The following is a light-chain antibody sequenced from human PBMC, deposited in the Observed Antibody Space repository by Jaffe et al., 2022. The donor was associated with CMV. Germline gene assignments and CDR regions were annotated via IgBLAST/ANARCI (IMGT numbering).Light chain of an antibody. Sequence: QLVLTQSPSASASLGASVTLTCTLSREHYRYTIAWLQQQSQKGPRYLMKLNSDGTYTKGDGIPDRFSGSSSGTERYLTISSLHSDDEADYYCQTWGAGLVAFGGGTNLTVL. CDR1: REHYRYT. V-gene: IGLV4-69*02. CDR3: QTWGAGLVA. J-gene: IGLJ2*01. CDR2: LNSDGTY.